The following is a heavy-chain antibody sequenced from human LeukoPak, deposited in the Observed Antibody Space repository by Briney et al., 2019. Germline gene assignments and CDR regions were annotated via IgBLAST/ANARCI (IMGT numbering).Heavy chain of an antibody. CDR1: GFTFSSYW. D-gene: IGHD2-15*01. CDR3: ARVLGYCSGGSCYSSPTYGMDV. CDR2: INSDGSST. J-gene: IGHJ6*02. Sequence: GGSLRLSCAASGFTFSSYWMHWVRRAPGKGLVWVSRINSDGSSTSYADSVKGRFTISRDNAKNTLYLQMNSLRAEDTAVYYCARVLGYCSGGSCYSSPTYGMDVWGQGTTVTVSS. V-gene: IGHV3-74*01.